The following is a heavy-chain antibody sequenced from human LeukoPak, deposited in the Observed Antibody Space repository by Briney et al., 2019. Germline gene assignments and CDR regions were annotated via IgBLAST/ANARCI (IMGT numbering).Heavy chain of an antibody. CDR1: GYTFTSYY. Sequence: ASVKVSCKASGYTFTSYYMHWVRQAPGQGLEWMGIINPSGGSTSYAQKFQGRVTMTRDPSTSTVYMELGSLRSEDTAVYYCARGMYSSSWHPPHYYYYGMGVWGQGTTVTVSS. D-gene: IGHD6-13*01. V-gene: IGHV1-46*01. CDR3: ARGMYSSSWHPPHYYYYGMGV. J-gene: IGHJ6*02. CDR2: INPSGGST.